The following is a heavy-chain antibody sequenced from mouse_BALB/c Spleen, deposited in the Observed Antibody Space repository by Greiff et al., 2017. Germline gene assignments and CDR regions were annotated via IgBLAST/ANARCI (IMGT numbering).Heavy chain of an antibody. D-gene: IGHD1-2*01. V-gene: IGHV2-2*02. CDR2: IWSGGST. J-gene: IGHJ4*01. CDR1: GFSLTSYG. Sequence: QVQLQQSGPGLVQPSQSLSITCTVSGFSLTSYGVHWVRQSPGKGLEWLGVIWSGGSTDYNASFISRLSISKDNSKSQVFFKMNSLQANDTAIYYCARNPFITTATYAMDYWGRGTSVTVSS. CDR3: ARNPFITTATYAMDY.